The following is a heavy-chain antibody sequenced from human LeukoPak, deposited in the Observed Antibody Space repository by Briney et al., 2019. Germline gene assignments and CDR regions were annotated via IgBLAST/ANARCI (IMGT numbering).Heavy chain of an antibody. CDR1: GGTFSSYA. CDR2: IIPNSGDT. J-gene: IGHJ4*02. CDR3: ARGGSLDY. V-gene: IGHV1-2*02. Sequence: GASVKVSCKASGGTFSSYAISWVRQAPGQGLEWMGGIIPNSGDTNYSQKFQGRVSMTRDTSISTVYMELSRLTSDDTAVYYCARGGSLDYWGQGTLVTVSS.